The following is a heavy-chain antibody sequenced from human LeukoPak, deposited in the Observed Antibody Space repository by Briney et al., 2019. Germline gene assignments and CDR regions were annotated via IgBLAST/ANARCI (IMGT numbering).Heavy chain of an antibody. CDR3: ARMYSSGWYGAFDI. CDR1: GFTFSSYS. J-gene: IGHJ3*02. V-gene: IGHV3-21*01. CDR2: ISSSSSYI. Sequence: GGSLRLSCAASGFTFSSYSMNWVRQASGKGLEWVSSISSSSSYIYYADSVKGRFTISRDNAKNSLYLQMNSLRAEDTAVYYCARMYSSGWYGAFDIWGQGTMVTVSS. D-gene: IGHD6-19*01.